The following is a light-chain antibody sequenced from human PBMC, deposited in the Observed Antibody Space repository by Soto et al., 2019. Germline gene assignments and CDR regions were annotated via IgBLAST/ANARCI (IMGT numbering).Light chain of an antibody. CDR3: AAWDDSLSGLYV. Sequence: QSVLTQPPSASGTPGQRVTISCSGSSSNIGRNYVYWYQQLPGTAPKLLIYRNDQRPSGVPDRLSGSKSGTSASLAISGLRSEDEADYYCAAWDDSLSGLYVFXTGTKVTVL. CDR1: SSNIGRNY. CDR2: RND. V-gene: IGLV1-47*01. J-gene: IGLJ1*01.